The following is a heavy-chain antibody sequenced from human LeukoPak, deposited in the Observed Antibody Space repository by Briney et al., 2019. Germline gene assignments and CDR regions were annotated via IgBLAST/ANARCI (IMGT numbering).Heavy chain of an antibody. D-gene: IGHD1-26*01. CDR2: MNTNNGNT. J-gene: IGHJ4*02. CDR3: ARSLGATWSALEY. V-gene: IGHV1-8*01. CDR1: GYAFTSYD. Sequence: GPSVKLSCKASGYAFTSYDINWVRHAPGQGLEWMGWMNTNNGNTGYAQKFQARLTMTRNNSISTAYMELSSLRAEDSAVYYCARSLGATWSALEYWGQGILVTVSS.